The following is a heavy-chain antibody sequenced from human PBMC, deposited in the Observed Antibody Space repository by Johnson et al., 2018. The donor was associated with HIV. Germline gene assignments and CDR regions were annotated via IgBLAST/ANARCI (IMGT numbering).Heavy chain of an antibody. Sequence: VQLVESGGGLVQPGGSLRLSCAASGFTVSRNYMSWVRQAPGKGLERVSIIYSGGSTKHADSVKGRFTISRDNSKNTRYLQMYSLRAEDTAVYYCTRATYSDSVADSFDIWGQGKMVTVSS. D-gene: IGHD6-13*01. CDR2: IYSGGST. CDR3: TRATYSDSVADSFDI. V-gene: IGHV3-66*01. CDR1: GFTVSRNY. J-gene: IGHJ3*02.